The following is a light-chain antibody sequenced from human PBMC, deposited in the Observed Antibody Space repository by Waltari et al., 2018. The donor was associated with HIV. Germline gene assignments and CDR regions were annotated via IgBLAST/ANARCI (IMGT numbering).Light chain of an antibody. CDR3: ATWNDSLNGHVV. CDR1: SSNIGDIT. CDR2: ANT. J-gene: IGLJ2*01. Sequence: QSVLTQPPSASGTPGQRVTISCSGSSSNIGDITVNCYQHPPGMAPKLRIYANTQRSCGVPDRFSGSQSGTSASLAISGLQSEDEADYYCATWNDSLNGHVVFGGGTKLTVL. V-gene: IGLV1-44*01.